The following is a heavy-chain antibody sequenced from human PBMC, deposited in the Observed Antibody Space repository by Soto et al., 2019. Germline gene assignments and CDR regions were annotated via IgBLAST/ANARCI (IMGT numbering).Heavy chain of an antibody. J-gene: IGHJ5*02. CDR3: AREGDYYDSSPRGFDP. Sequence: TLSLTCTVSGGSISSYYWSWIRQPAGKGLEWIGRIYTSGSTNYNPSLKSRVTMSVDTSKNQFSLKLSSVTAADTAVYYCAREGDYYDSSPRGFDPWGQGTLVTVSS. CDR2: IYTSGST. V-gene: IGHV4-4*07. D-gene: IGHD3-22*01. CDR1: GGSISSYY.